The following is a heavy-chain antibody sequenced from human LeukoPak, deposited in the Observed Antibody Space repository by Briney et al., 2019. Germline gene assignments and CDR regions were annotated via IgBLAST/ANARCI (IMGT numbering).Heavy chain of an antibody. Sequence: SETLSLTCTVSGGSISSSSYYRGWIRQPPGKGLEWIGSIYYSGSTYYNPSLKSRVTISVDTSKNQFSLKLSSVTAADTAVYYCARHLSLDAFDIWGQGTMVTVSS. CDR3: ARHLSLDAFDI. V-gene: IGHV4-39*01. CDR1: GGSISSSSYY. J-gene: IGHJ3*02. CDR2: IYYSGST.